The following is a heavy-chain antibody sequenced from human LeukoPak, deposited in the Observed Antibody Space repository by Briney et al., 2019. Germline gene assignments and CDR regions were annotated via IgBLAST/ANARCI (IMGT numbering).Heavy chain of an antibody. CDR3: ARVSSGWSLYYFDY. V-gene: IGHV4-4*07. CDR2: IYTSGST. CDR1: GGSISSYY. J-gene: IGHJ4*02. D-gene: IGHD6-19*01. Sequence: PSETLSLTCTVSGGSISSYYWSWIRQPAGKGLEWIGRIYTSGSTSYNPSLKSRVTMSVDTSKNQLSLKLSSVTAADTAVYYCARVSSGWSLYYFDYWGQGTLVTVSS.